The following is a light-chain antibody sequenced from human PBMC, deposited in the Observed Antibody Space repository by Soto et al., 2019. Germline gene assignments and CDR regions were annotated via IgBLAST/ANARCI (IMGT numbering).Light chain of an antibody. J-gene: IGLJ2*01. CDR1: SGYSDYK. Sequence: QSVLTQPPSASAPLGASVTLTCTLSSGYSDYKVDWYQQRPGKGPRFVMRVGSGGIVGSKGDGIPDRFSVLGSGLNRYLTIKNIQEEDESDYHCGADHDSGNNFVWVFGGGTKLTVL. V-gene: IGLV9-49*03. CDR2: VGSGGIVG. CDR3: GADHDSGNNFVWV.